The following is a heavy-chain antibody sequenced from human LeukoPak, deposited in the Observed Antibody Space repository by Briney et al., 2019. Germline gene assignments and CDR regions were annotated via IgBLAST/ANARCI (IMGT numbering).Heavy chain of an antibody. D-gene: IGHD2-21*02. CDR1: GGSISSGGYY. CDR2: INHSGST. CDR3: ARVLEGVTALDY. Sequence: SETLSLTCTVSGGSISSGGYYWSWIRQPPGKGLEWIGEINHSGSTNYNPSLKSRVTISVDTSKNQFSLKLSSVTAADTAVYYCARVLEGVTALDYWGQGTLVTVSS. J-gene: IGHJ4*02. V-gene: IGHV4-39*07.